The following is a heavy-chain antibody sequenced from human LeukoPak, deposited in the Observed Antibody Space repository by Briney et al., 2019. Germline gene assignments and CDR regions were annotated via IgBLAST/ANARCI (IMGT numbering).Heavy chain of an antibody. D-gene: IGHD5-12*01. J-gene: IGHJ4*02. Sequence: SVKVSCNASGGTFSSYAISWVRRAPGQGLEWMGGIIPIFGTANYAQKFQGRVTITADKSTSTAYMELSSLRSEDTAVYYCASAGYSGYDSDYWGQGTLVTVSS. CDR2: IIPIFGTA. V-gene: IGHV1-69*06. CDR1: GGTFSSYA. CDR3: ASAGYSGYDSDY.